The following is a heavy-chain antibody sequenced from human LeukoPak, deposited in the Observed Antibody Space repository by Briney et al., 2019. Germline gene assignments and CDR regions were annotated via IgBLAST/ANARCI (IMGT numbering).Heavy chain of an antibody. D-gene: IGHD2-15*01. CDR1: GASIRSGDYY. Sequence: SETLSLTCTVSGASIRSGDYYWSWIRQPPGKGLEWIGYIYDSGSTYHNPSLKSRITISVDTSENRFSLKLSSVTATDTAVYYCARDCSGGSCYGAFDIWGQGTMVTVSS. J-gene: IGHJ3*02. V-gene: IGHV4-30-4*01. CDR2: IYDSGST. CDR3: ARDCSGGSCYGAFDI.